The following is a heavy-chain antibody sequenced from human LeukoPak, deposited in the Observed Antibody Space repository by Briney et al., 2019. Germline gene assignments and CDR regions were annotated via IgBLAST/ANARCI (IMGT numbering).Heavy chain of an antibody. CDR3: ARESITMIVVGSFDY. J-gene: IGHJ4*02. Sequence: PGGSLRLSCAASGFTFSSYAMSWVRQAPGKGLEWVSGISDSGDRTYYAESVKGRFSISRDNSKNTVYLQMNSLRVEDTAVYYCARESITMIVVGSFDYWGQGTLVTVSS. D-gene: IGHD3-22*01. CDR2: ISDSGDRT. CDR1: GFTFSSYA. V-gene: IGHV3-23*01.